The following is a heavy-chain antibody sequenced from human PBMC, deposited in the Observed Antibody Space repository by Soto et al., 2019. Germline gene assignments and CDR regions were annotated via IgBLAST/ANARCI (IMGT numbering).Heavy chain of an antibody. CDR1: SGSISVTDVF. D-gene: IGHD3-22*01. J-gene: IGHJ5*02. CDR2: VDYSGTA. Sequence: SETLSLTCTVSSGSISVTDVFWGWVRQPPGKGLEWIGNVDYSGTAYTNPSLDGRVAISVDTSKNEFFLKLTSVTAADTAVYFCARSAFYADSTGSYHVFDPWGQGTLVTVSS. V-gene: IGHV4-39*01. CDR3: ARSAFYADSTGSYHVFDP.